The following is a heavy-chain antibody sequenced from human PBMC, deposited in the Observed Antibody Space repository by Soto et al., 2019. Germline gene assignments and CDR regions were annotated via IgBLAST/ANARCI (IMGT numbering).Heavy chain of an antibody. CDR1: GYSFTSYV. D-gene: IGHD2-2*01. Sequence: ASVKVSCKASGYSFTSYVIYWVRQAPGQRLEWMGWINAGNGNTKYSRKFQGRVTITSDTSASTAYMELSSLRSEDTAVYFCARGVENIVVVLDVFGYYGMDVWGQGTTVTVSS. CDR2: INAGNGNT. CDR3: ARGVENIVVVLDVFGYYGMDV. J-gene: IGHJ6*02. V-gene: IGHV1-3*01.